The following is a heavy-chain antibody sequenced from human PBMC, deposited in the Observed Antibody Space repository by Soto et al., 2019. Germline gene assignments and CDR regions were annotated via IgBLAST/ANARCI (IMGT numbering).Heavy chain of an antibody. CDR1: GYTFTNYH. D-gene: IGHD4-17*01. CDR3: ARNGPTVTPLYWYFDL. V-gene: IGHV1-46*01. Sequence: GASVKVSCKASGYTFTNYHMHWVRQAPGQGLEWMGRINPSAGSTSYAQKFQGRVTMTRDTSTSTVYMELSSLRSEDTAVYYCARNGPTVTPLYWYFDLWGRGTLVTVSS. J-gene: IGHJ2*01. CDR2: INPSAGST.